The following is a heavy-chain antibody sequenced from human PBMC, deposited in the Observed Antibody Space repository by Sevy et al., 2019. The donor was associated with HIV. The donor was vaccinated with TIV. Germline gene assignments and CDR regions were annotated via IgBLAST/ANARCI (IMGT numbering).Heavy chain of an antibody. J-gene: IGHJ6*02. Sequence: GGSLRLSCAASGFTFSSYAMHWVRQAPGKGLEWVAVISYDGSNKYYADSVKGRFTISRDNSKNTLYLQMNSLRAEDTAVYYCAREGALRFLEWLSHYYYRMDVWGQGTTVTVSS. D-gene: IGHD3-3*01. CDR2: ISYDGSNK. CDR3: AREGALRFLEWLSHYYYRMDV. CDR1: GFTFSSYA. V-gene: IGHV3-30-3*01.